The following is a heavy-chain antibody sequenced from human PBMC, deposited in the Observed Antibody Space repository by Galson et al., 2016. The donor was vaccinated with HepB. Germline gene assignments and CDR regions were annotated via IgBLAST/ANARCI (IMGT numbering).Heavy chain of an antibody. J-gene: IGHJ3*01. CDR3: AKDLWDSLSPGAFDV. V-gene: IGHV3-23*01. D-gene: IGHD1-26*01. Sequence: SLRLSCAASGFTYSSYAMDWVRQAPGTGLAWASSISGSGGNIYFADSVKGRFTISRDNSKNRLYLQMNSLRAEDTAVYYCAKDLWDSLSPGAFDVWGQGTTVTVSS. CDR2: ISGSGGNI. CDR1: GFTYSSYA.